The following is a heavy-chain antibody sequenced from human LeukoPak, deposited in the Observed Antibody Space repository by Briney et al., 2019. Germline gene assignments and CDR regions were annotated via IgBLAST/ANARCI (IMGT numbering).Heavy chain of an antibody. CDR1: GFTFSDYY. V-gene: IGHV3-11*01. CDR2: ISSSGSTI. CDR3: ARYRFLEWLAYFDY. Sequence: PGGSLRLSCAASGFTFSDYYMSWIRQAPGKGLEWVSYISSSGSTIYYADSVKGRFTISRDNAKNTLYLQMNSLRAEDTAVYYCARYRFLEWLAYFDYWGQGTLVTVSS. D-gene: IGHD3-3*01. J-gene: IGHJ4*02.